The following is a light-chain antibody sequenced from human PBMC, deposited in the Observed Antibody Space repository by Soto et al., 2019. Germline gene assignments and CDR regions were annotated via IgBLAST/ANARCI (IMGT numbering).Light chain of an antibody. CDR2: GAS. CDR1: QSVTSTY. V-gene: IGKV3-20*01. Sequence: EIVLTQSPGTLSLSPGERATLSCRASQSVTSTYLAWYQQKPGQAPRLLIYGASNRATGIPDRFTGSGSGTDFSPTTSSLEPEDFVVYYWQQYGSSPLTFGGGTKVEIK. J-gene: IGKJ4*01. CDR3: QQYGSSPLT.